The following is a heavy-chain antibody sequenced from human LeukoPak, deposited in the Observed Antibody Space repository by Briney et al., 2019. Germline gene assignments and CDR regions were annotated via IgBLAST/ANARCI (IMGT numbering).Heavy chain of an antibody. D-gene: IGHD3-16*01. CDR1: GFTFSDSW. J-gene: IGHJ6*02. V-gene: IGHV3-7*01. CDR2: MNQDGSAK. CDR3: ATYTHWVAGDV. Sequence: GGSLRLSCAASGFTFSDSWMSWVRQAPGKGLEWVANMNQDGSAKGYVDSVKGRFTISRDNTRNSLYLQMSSLRPEDTAVYYCATYTHWVAGDVWGQGTTVTVSS.